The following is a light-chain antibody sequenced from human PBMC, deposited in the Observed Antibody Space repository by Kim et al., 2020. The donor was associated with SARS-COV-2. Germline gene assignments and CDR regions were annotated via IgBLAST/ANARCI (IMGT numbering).Light chain of an antibody. J-gene: IGLJ2*01. V-gene: IGLV3-9*01. CDR3: QVWDNGGVV. Sequence: SYELTQPLSVSVALGQTARITCGGRNIGNKNVHWYQQRSGQAPVMVMSRDSTRPSGIPDRFSGSNSGNTATLTISGAQAGDEADYYCQVWDNGGVVFGGGTQLTVL. CDR1: NIGNKN. CDR2: RDS.